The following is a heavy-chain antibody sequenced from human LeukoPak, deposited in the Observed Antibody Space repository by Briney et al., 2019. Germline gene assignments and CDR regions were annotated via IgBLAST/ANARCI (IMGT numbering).Heavy chain of an antibody. CDR3: TRRIAAAGNPSNFDY. J-gene: IGHJ4*02. CDR1: GFTFSGSA. CDR2: IRSKANSYAT. V-gene: IGHV3-73*01. D-gene: IGHD6-13*01. Sequence: PGGSLRLSCAASGFTFSGSAMHWVRQASGKGLEWVGRIRSKANSYATAYAASVKGRFTISRDDSKNTAYLQMNSLKTEDTAVYYCTRRIAAAGNPSNFDYWGQGTLVTVSS.